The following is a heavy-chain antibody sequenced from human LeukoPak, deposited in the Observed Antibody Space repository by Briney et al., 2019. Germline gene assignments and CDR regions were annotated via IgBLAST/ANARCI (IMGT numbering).Heavy chain of an antibody. CDR3: AREHSLVAIHDAFDI. V-gene: IGHV3-48*01. CDR2: ISSSSSTI. J-gene: IGHJ3*02. CDR1: GFTFSSYS. D-gene: IGHD5-12*01. Sequence: PGGSLRLSCAASGFTFSSYSMNWVRQAPGKGLEWVSYISSSSSTIYYADSVKGRFTISRDNSKDTLYLQMTSLRADDAAVYHCAREHSLVAIHDAFDIWGQGTMVTVSS.